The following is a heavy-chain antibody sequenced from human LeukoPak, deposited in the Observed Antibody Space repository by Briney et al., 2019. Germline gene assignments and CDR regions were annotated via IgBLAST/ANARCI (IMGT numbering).Heavy chain of an antibody. CDR3: AREGGRWLQFIFDF. CDR2: TSYDESNK. Sequence: GRSLRLSCATSGFTFSSYAMHWVRQAPGKGLEWVAVTSYDESNKYYVDSVKGRFTISRDNSKNTLYLQMNSLRPEDTAVYFCAREGGRWLQFIFDFWGQGTLVTVSS. CDR1: GFTFSSYA. J-gene: IGHJ4*02. D-gene: IGHD5-24*01. V-gene: IGHV3-30-3*01.